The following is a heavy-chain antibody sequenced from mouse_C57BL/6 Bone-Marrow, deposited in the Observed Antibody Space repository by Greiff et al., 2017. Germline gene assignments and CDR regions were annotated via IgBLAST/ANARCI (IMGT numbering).Heavy chain of an antibody. V-gene: IGHV1-54*01. CDR3: AREGKNRPGFAY. Sequence: VQLQQSGAELVRPGTSVKVSCKASGYAFTNYLIEWVKQRPGQGLEWIGVINPGSGGTNYNEKFKGKATLTADKSSSTAYMQLSSLTSEDSAVYFCAREGKNRPGFAYWGQGTLVTGFA. J-gene: IGHJ3*01. CDR2: INPGSGGT. CDR1: GYAFTNYL.